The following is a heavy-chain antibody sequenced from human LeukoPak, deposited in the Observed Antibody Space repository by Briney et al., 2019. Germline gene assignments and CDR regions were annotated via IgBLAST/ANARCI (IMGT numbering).Heavy chain of an antibody. V-gene: IGHV1-18*01. J-gene: IGHJ6*02. CDR2: ISAYNGNT. D-gene: IGHD1-26*01. CDR3: ARDGATVSYYYGMDV. CDR1: GYTFPIYG. Sequence: ASVKVSCQASGYTFPIYGISWVRQAPGQGLEWMGWISAYNGNTNYAQKLQGRVTMTTDTSTSTAYMELRSLRSDDTAVYYCARDGATVSYYYGMDVWGQGTTVTVSS.